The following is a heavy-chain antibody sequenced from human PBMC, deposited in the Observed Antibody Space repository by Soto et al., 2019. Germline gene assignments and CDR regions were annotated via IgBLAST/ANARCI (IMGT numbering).Heavy chain of an antibody. CDR1: GGSISSSSYY. D-gene: IGHD4-4*01. Sequence: LSLTCTVSGGSISSSSYYWGWIRQPPGKGLEWIGSIYYSGSTYYNPSLKSRVTISVDTSKNQFSLKLSSVTAADTAVYYCARQTTVTPYYYYYGMDVWGQGTTVTVSS. CDR3: ARQTTVTPYYYYYGMDV. V-gene: IGHV4-39*01. J-gene: IGHJ6*02. CDR2: IYYSGST.